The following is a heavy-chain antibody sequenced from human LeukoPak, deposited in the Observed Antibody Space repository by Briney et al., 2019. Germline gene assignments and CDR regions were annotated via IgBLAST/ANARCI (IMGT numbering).Heavy chain of an antibody. V-gene: IGHV4-34*01. D-gene: IGHD1-26*01. CDR1: GGSFSGYY. CDR2: INHSGST. CDR3: ARPYAGMWG. Sequence: PSETLSLTCAAYGGSFSGYYWSWIRQPPGKGLEWIGEINHSGSTNYNPSLKSRVTISVDTSKNQFSLKLSSVTAADTAVYYCARPYAGMWGWGQGTLVTVSS. J-gene: IGHJ4*02.